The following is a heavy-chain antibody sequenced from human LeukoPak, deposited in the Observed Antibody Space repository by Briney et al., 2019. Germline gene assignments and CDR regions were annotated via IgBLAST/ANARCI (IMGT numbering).Heavy chain of an antibody. CDR1: GGSISSYF. D-gene: IGHD2-21*02. CDR3: AREAYCGGDCYSGFDY. V-gene: IGHV4-59*01. Sequence: SETLSLTCSVSGGSISSYFWSWIRQPPGKGLEWIGYIYDSGSTNYNPSLKSRVTISVDTSKNRFSLKLSSVTAADTAVYYCAREAYCGGDCYSGFDYWGQGTLVTVSS. CDR2: IYDSGST. J-gene: IGHJ4*02.